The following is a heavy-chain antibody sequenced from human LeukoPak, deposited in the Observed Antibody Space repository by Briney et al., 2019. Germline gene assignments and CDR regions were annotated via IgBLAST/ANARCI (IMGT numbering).Heavy chain of an antibody. CDR3: ARDSVDYTDYYYYGMDV. CDR2: IYYSGST. CDR1: GGSISSGGYY. J-gene: IGHJ6*02. V-gene: IGHV4-31*03. Sequence: SQTLPLTCTVSGGSISSGGYYWSWIRQHPGKGLEWIGYIYYSGSTYYNPSLKSRVTISVDTSKNQFSLKLSSVTAADTAVYYCARDSVDYTDYYYYGMDVWGQGTTVTVSS. D-gene: IGHD4-11*01.